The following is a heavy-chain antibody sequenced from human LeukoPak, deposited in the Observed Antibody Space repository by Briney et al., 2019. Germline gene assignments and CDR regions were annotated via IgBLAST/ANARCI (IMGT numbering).Heavy chain of an antibody. V-gene: IGHV4-30-2*01. Sequence: KPSETLSLTCTVSGGSISSGGYYWSWIRQPPGKGLEWIGYIYHSGSTYYNPSLKSQVTISVDRSKNQFSLKLSSVTAADTAVYYCARDCGYCSSTSCCLDWGQGTLVTVSS. CDR2: IYHSGST. D-gene: IGHD2-2*01. CDR3: ARDCGYCSSTSCCLD. J-gene: IGHJ4*02. CDR1: GGSISSGGYY.